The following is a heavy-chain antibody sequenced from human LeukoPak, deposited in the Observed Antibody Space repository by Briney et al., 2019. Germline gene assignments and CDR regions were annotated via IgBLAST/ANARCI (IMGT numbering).Heavy chain of an antibody. CDR1: GYTFTSYD. J-gene: IGHJ6*02. Sequence: ASVKVSCKASGYTFTSYDINWVRQATGQGLEWMGWMNPNSGNTGYAQKFQGRVTMTRNTSISTAYMELSSLRSEDTAVYYCARLDVLRVATTRGDYYYYGMDVWGQGTTVTVSS. V-gene: IGHV1-8*01. CDR3: ARLDVLRVATTRGDYYYYGMDV. CDR2: MNPNSGNT. D-gene: IGHD5-12*01.